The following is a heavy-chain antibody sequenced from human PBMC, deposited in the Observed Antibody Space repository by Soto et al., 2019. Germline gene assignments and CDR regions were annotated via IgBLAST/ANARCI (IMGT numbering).Heavy chain of an antibody. Sequence: QVQLQESGPGLVKPSETLSLTCTVSGGTISRYYWSWIRQPPGKGLEWIGYMYNTGSTVYNPSFKSRDSISVDTSKIQFSLKLTSVTAADPAVYYCARDLWGYCGTDCYPLYVWGQGTTVTVSS. CDR1: GGTISRYY. J-gene: IGHJ6*02. CDR3: ARDLWGYCGTDCYPLYV. V-gene: IGHV4-59*01. D-gene: IGHD2-21*02. CDR2: MYNTGST.